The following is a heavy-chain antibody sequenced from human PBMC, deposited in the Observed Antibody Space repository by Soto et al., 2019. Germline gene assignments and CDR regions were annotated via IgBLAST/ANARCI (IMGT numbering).Heavy chain of an antibody. Sequence: QVQLVQSGAEVKKPGASVKVSCKASGYTFTGNYMHWVRQAPGQGLEWMGWINPNSGGTNYAQKFQGWVTMTRDTSISTASMELSRLRSDDTAVYYCATYFGGACYSSEAFEIWCQGTMVTVSS. V-gene: IGHV1-2*04. CDR2: INPNSGGT. J-gene: IGHJ3*02. CDR1: GYTFTGNY. CDR3: ATYFGGACYSSEAFEI. D-gene: IGHD2-21*02.